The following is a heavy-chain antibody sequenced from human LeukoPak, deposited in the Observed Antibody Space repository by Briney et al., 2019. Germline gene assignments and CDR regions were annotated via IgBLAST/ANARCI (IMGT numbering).Heavy chain of an antibody. J-gene: IGHJ4*02. D-gene: IGHD3-3*01. CDR2: INSSASAI. CDR3: ARGRGITIFGIPYSFDY. CDR1: GFTFSSFD. V-gene: IGHV3-48*03. Sequence: GGSLRLSCAASGFTFSSFDMNWVRQAPGKGLEWVSYINSSASAIYYADSVKGRFTISRDDAKNSLYLQMNSLRAEDTALYYCARGRGITIFGIPYSFDYWGQGTLVTVSS.